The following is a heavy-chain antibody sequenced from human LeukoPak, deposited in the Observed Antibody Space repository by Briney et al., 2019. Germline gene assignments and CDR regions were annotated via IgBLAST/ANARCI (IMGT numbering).Heavy chain of an antibody. CDR1: GFTFSSYA. CDR2: INHSGST. V-gene: IGHV4-34*08. CDR3: AGSPRIFGVVIMGDWFDP. D-gene: IGHD3-3*01. J-gene: IGHJ5*02. Sequence: GSLRLSCAASGFTFSSYAMSWVRQAPGKGLEWIGEINHSGSTNYNPSLKSRVTISVDTSKNQFSLKLSSVTAADTAVYYCAGSPRIFGVVIMGDWFDPWGQGTLVTVSS.